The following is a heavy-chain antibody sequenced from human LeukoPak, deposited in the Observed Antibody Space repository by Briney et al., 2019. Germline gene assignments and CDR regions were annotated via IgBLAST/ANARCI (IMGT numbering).Heavy chain of an antibody. V-gene: IGHV3-48*04. D-gene: IGHD4-23*01. CDR3: ARAVLTPDAFHI. J-gene: IGHJ3*02. CDR2: ISGSSSTI. Sequence: GGSLRLSCAASGFTFSSYTMNWVRQAPGKGLEWVSYISGSSSTIYYADSVKGRFTISGDNAKNSLYLQMNSLRAEDTAVYYCARAVLTPDAFHIWGQGTMVTVPS. CDR1: GFTFSSYT.